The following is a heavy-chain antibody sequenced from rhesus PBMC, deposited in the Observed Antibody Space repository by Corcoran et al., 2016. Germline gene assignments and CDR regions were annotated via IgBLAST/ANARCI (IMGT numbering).Heavy chain of an antibody. J-gene: IGHJ4*01. CDR3: ARVEYGTSYDY. CDR2: IYGSGSST. D-gene: IGHD4-29*01. Sequence: QVQLQESGPGLVKPLETLSLTCAVSGGSISSNYWSWIRPPPGKGLEWIGYIYGSGSSTNYHPSLKSRVTLSVDTSKNQFSLKLSSVTAADTAVYYCARVEYGTSYDYWGQGVLVTVSS. CDR1: GGSISSNY. V-gene: IGHV4S11*01.